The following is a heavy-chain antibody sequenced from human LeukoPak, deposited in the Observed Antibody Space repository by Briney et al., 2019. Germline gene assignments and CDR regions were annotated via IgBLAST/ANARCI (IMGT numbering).Heavy chain of an antibody. V-gene: IGHV3-7*01. J-gene: IGHJ5*02. CDR1: GFTFTNYW. CDR3: ASSSYSCSSS. CDR2: INEDGSEK. Sequence: GGSLRLSCAASGFTFTNYWMIWVRQAPGKGLEWVANINEDGSEKYYVGSVEGRFTISRDNAKNSVFLQMNSLRADDTAMYYCASSSYSCSSSWGQGTLVTVSS. D-gene: IGHD3-10*01.